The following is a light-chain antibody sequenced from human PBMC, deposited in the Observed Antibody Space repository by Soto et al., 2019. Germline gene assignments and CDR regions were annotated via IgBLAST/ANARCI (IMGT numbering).Light chain of an antibody. Sequence: IQMTQSPSTLSASVGDRVIITCRASQDISGWLAWYQQKPGKAPKLLVFDASSLEDGVPSGFSGSGSGTEFTLTVSNLQSDDFATYYCQHYSTRSGVTFGGGTKVDIK. CDR2: DAS. CDR3: QHYSTRSGVT. J-gene: IGKJ4*01. V-gene: IGKV1-5*01. CDR1: QDISGW.